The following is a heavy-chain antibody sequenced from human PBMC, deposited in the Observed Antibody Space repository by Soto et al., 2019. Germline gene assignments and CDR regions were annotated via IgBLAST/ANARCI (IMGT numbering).Heavy chain of an antibody. J-gene: IGHJ6*03. Sequence: GGSLRLSCAASGFTFSSYSMNWVRQAPGKGLEWVSSISSSSSYIYYADSVKGRFTISRDNAKNSLYLQMNSLRAEDTAVYYCARDVLVDDVDIVATITDYYYYYMDVWGKGTTVTVSS. CDR1: GFTFSSYS. CDR3: ARDVLVDDVDIVATITDYYYYYMDV. D-gene: IGHD5-12*01. V-gene: IGHV3-21*01. CDR2: ISSSSSYI.